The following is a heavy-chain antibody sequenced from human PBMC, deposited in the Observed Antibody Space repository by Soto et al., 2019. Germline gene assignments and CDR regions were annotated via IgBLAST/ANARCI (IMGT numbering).Heavy chain of an antibody. CDR1: GGTFSSYA. CDR3: ARDRSVGSAAGSNWFDP. D-gene: IGHD6-13*01. CDR2: IIPIFGTA. Sequence: SVKVSCKASGGTFSSYAISWVRQAPGQGLEWMGGIIPIFGTANYAQKFQGRVTTTADESTSTAYMELSSLRSEDTAVYYCARDRSVGSAAGSNWFDPWGQGTLVTVSS. J-gene: IGHJ5*02. V-gene: IGHV1-69*13.